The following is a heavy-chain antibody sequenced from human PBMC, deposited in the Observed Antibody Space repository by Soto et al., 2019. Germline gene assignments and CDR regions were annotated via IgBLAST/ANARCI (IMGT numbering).Heavy chain of an antibody. V-gene: IGHV5-10-1*01. J-gene: IGHJ6*02. CDR1: GYSFTSSW. CDR2: IDLSASYT. Sequence: PGESLKISRNCSGYSFTSSWSSWVRQMPGNGLERRGRIDLSASYTNYNPSFHCHMTISADKSISTSYLQWSGLKASDTAMYYCARGEGEQLVNGDYYGMDVWGQGTTVTVSS. CDR3: ARGEGEQLVNGDYYGMDV. D-gene: IGHD6-6*01.